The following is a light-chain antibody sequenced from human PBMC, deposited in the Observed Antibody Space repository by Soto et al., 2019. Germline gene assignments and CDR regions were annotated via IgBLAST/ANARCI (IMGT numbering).Light chain of an antibody. CDR1: SSDIGGYDY. Sequence: QSVLTQPASVSGSPGQSITISCTGTSSDIGGYDYVSWYQQYPGKVPKLMIYDVTNRASGVPSRFSASKSGDTASLTISGLHAEDEADYYCSSYTSTSTHVVFGGGTKLTVL. V-gene: IGLV2-14*01. CDR2: DVT. J-gene: IGLJ2*01. CDR3: SSYTSTSTHVV.